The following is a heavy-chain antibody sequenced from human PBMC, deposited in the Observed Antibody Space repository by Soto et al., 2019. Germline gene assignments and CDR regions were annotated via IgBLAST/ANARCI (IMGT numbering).Heavy chain of an antibody. Sequence: ASVKVSCKVSGYTLTELSMHWVRQAPGKGLEWMGGFDPEDGETIYAQKFQGRVTMTEDTSTDTAYMELSSLRSEETAVYYCATKEGYGNWFDAWGQGTRVTVSS. V-gene: IGHV1-24*01. CDR2: FDPEDGET. J-gene: IGHJ5*02. D-gene: IGHD5-18*01. CDR1: GYTLTELS. CDR3: ATKEGYGNWFDA.